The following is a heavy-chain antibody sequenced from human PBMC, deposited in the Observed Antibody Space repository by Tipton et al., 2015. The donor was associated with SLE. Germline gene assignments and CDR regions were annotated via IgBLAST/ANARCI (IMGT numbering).Heavy chain of an antibody. Sequence: TLSLTCTVSGGSISSSHYYWDWIRQPPGKGLEWLGSIYSSGGTYYNPSLKSRVTISVDTSKNQFSLELSSVTAADTAVYYCATFFGHSSASPDVLDIWGQGTMVTVSS. D-gene: IGHD6-6*01. CDR1: GGSISSSHYY. J-gene: IGHJ3*02. V-gene: IGHV4-39*07. CDR3: ATFFGHSSASPDVLDI. CDR2: IYSSGGT.